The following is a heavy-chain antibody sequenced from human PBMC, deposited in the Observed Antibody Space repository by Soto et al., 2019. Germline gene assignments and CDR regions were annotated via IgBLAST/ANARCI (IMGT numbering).Heavy chain of an antibody. CDR2: ISSSGSTI. D-gene: IGHD3-10*01. CDR3: ARQIYYYGSGTAYYYYYYGMDV. Sequence: PGGSLRLSCAASGFTFSSYEMNWVRQAPGKGLEWVSYISSSGSTIYYADSVKGRFTISRDNAKNSLYLQMNSLRAEDTAVYYCARQIYYYGSGTAYYYYYYGMDVWGQGTTVTVSS. CDR1: GFTFSSYE. V-gene: IGHV3-48*03. J-gene: IGHJ6*02.